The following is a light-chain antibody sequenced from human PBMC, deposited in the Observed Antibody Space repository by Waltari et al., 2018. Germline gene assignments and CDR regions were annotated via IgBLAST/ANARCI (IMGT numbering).Light chain of an antibody. J-gene: IGKJ1*01. CDR2: EIS. CDR3: SQTSQFPLT. CDR1: QSFVHIDGNTY. Sequence: EIVMTQTPLSLPVTLGQPASSSCRSSQSFVHIDGNTYLNWLHQRPGQPPRLLLYEISKRVSGVPDRVSGSGAGTDFTLEITRVEPDDVGIYYCSQTSQFPLTFGQGTRVEIK. V-gene: IGKV2-24*01.